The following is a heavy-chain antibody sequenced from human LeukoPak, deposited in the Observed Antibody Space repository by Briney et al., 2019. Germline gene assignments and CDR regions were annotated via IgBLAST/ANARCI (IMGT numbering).Heavy chain of an antibody. V-gene: IGHV1-69*04. D-gene: IGHD3-22*01. CDR2: IIPILGIA. CDR1: GGTFSSYA. CDR3: ARRAENYYDLDY. Sequence: GASVKVSCKASGGTFSSYAISWVRQAPGQGLEWMGRIIPILGIANYAQKFQGRVTITADKSTSTAYMELSRLRSDDTAVYYCARRAENYYDLDYWGQGTLVTVSS. J-gene: IGHJ4*02.